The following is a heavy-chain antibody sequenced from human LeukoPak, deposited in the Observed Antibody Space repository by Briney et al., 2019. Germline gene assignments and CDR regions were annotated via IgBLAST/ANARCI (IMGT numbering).Heavy chain of an antibody. CDR3: ARGIAAAYYAFDI. V-gene: IGHV3-53*01. D-gene: IGHD6-13*01. J-gene: IGHJ3*02. Sequence: GGSLRLSCAASGFTVSSNYINWVRQAPGRGLEWVSVIYSGGTAYYADSVKGRFTISRDNSKNTLYFQMNSLRVEDTAVYYCARGIAAAYYAFDIWGQGTMLSVSS. CDR2: IYSGGTA. CDR1: GFTVSSNY.